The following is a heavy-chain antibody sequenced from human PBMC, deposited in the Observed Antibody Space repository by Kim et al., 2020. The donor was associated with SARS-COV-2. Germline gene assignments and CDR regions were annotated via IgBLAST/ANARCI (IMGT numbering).Heavy chain of an antibody. J-gene: IGHJ6*02. CDR2: IYYSGST. V-gene: IGHV4-39*07. CDR1: GGSISSSSYY. D-gene: IGHD1-26*01. CDR3: ARDGSGSYSPLRDYYYGMDV. Sequence: SETLSLTCTVSGGSISSSSYYWGWIRQPPGKGLEWIGSIYYSGSTYYNPSLKSRVTISVDTSKNQFSLKLSSVTAADTAVYYCARDGSGSYSPLRDYYYGMDVWGQGTTVTVSS.